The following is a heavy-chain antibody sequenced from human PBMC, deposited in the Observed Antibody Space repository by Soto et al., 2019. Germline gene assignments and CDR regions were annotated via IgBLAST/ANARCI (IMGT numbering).Heavy chain of an antibody. CDR1: GFSVTINY. Sequence: EVQVVESGGGLVQPGGSLRLSCAASGFSVTINYMNWVRQAPGKGLEWVSIIDIGGNTYYADSVKDRFTISRDNSRNTLYLHMDSLRAEDTAVYYCARGRGSTGYLGSEHYFDYWGQGTLVTVSP. V-gene: IGHV3-66*01. D-gene: IGHD2-2*01. CDR2: IDIGGNT. J-gene: IGHJ4*02. CDR3: ARGRGSTGYLGSEHYFDY.